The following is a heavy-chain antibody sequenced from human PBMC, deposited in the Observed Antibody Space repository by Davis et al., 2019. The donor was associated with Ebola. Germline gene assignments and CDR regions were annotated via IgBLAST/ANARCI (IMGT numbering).Heavy chain of an antibody. D-gene: IGHD5-18*01. CDR2: IKQDGSEK. CDR3: ATDTAMVYYYGMDV. V-gene: IGHV3-7*03. CDR1: GFTFSSYW. Sequence: PGGSLRLSCAASGFTFSSYWMSWVRQAPGKGLEWVANIKQDGSEKYYVDSVKGRFTISRDNAKNSLYLQMNSLRAEDTAVYYCATDTAMVYYYGMDVWGQGTTVTVSS. J-gene: IGHJ6*02.